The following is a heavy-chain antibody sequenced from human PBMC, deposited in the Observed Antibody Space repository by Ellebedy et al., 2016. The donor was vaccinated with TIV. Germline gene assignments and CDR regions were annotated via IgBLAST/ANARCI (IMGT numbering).Heavy chain of an antibody. CDR1: GFTFSTYA. D-gene: IGHD3-10*01. Sequence: GESLKIPCAASGFTFSTYAMHWVRQAPGKGLEWVALISYDGTNKYYGDSVRGRFTISRDNSKNTLFLQMDSLRPEDTAVYYCARKPGRGYYYIDVWGNGTTVTVSS. CDR2: ISYDGTNK. CDR3: ARKPGRGYYYIDV. V-gene: IGHV3-30*04. J-gene: IGHJ6*03.